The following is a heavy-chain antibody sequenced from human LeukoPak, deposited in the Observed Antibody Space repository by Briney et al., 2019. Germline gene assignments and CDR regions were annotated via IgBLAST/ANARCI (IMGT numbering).Heavy chain of an antibody. D-gene: IGHD2-2*02. Sequence: PSETLSLICAVSGASISHYSWRWIRQPPGKGLEWIGRIYSRGTTNYNPSLRSRVSMSVDTSKNQFSLKLSSVIAADTAVYYCAREGGYCNSGYCYISLDYWGQGALLTVSS. CDR2: IYSRGTT. V-gene: IGHV4-4*07. J-gene: IGHJ4*02. CDR1: GASISHYS. CDR3: AREGGYCNSGYCYISLDY.